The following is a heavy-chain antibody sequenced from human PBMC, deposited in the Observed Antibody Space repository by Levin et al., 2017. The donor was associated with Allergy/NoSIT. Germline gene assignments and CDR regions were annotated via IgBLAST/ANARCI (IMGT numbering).Heavy chain of an antibody. CDR2: IYYSGST. D-gene: IGHD1-7*01. Sequence: RSQTLSLTCTVSGGSISSGGYYWSWIRQHPGKGLEWIGYIYYSGSTYYNPSLKSRVTISVDTSKNQFSLKLSSVTAADTAVYYCAREPTGTTSREYYGMDVWGQGTTVTVSS. CDR3: AREPTGTTSREYYGMDV. J-gene: IGHJ6*02. CDR1: GGSISSGGYY. V-gene: IGHV4-31*03.